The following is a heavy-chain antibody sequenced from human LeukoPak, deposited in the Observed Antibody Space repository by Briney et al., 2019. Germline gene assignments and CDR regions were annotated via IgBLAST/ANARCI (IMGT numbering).Heavy chain of an antibody. CDR1: GGSISSYY. V-gene: IGHV4-59*01. CDR2: IYYSGST. Sequence: SETLSLTCTVSGGSISSYYWSWIRQPPGKGLEWIGYIYYSGSTNYNPSLKSRVTISVDTSKNQFSLKLSSVTAADTAVYYCARGEYSYGPYYMDVWGEGTTVTVSS. J-gene: IGHJ6*03. D-gene: IGHD5-18*01. CDR3: ARGEYSYGPYYMDV.